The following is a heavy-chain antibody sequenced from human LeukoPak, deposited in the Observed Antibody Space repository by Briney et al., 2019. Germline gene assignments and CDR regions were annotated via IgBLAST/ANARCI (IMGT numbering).Heavy chain of an antibody. V-gene: IGHV4-4*07. Sequence: SETLSLTCTVSGGSISSYYWSWIRQPAGKGLEWIGRIYTSGSTNYNPSLKSRVTMSVDTSKNQFSLKLSSVTAADTAAYYCARADYDFWSGDHNWFDPWGQGTLVTVSS. CDR2: IYTSGST. CDR3: ARADYDFWSGDHNWFDP. J-gene: IGHJ5*02. CDR1: GGSISSYY. D-gene: IGHD3-3*01.